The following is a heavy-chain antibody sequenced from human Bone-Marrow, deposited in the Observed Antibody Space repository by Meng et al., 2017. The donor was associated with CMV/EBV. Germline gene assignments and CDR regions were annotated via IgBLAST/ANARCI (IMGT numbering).Heavy chain of an antibody. J-gene: IGHJ4*02. CDR3: ARGRSDVEPAGSQAQALIY. CDR1: GDTFSNFG. D-gene: IGHD1-14*01. Sequence: SVKVSGKASGDTFSNFGISWVRQAPGQGLEWMGGIIPILRIPNYAQKFQGRITITADQSTNTTYMEVSSLRSEDTAVYYCARGRSDVEPAGSQAQALIYWGQGTVVTVSS. V-gene: IGHV1-69*10. CDR2: IIPILRIP.